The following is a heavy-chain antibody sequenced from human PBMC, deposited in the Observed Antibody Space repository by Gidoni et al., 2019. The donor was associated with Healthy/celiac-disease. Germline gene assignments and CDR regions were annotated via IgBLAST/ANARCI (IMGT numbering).Heavy chain of an antibody. D-gene: IGHD4-17*01. CDR3: ARETTVGVYYYYYYGMDV. CDR1: GYTFTGYY. Sequence: KASGYTFTGYYMHWVRQAPGQGLEWMGWINPNSGGTNYAQKFQGRVTMTRDTSISTAYMELSRLRSDDTAVYYCARETTVGVYYYYYYGMDVWGQGTTVTVSS. V-gene: IGHV1-2*02. J-gene: IGHJ6*02. CDR2: INPNSGGT.